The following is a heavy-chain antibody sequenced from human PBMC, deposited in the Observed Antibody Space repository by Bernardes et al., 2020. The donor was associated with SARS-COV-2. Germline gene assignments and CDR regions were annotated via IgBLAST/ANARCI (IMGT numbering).Heavy chain of an antibody. CDR2: INTDGSRA. D-gene: IGHD2-15*01. V-gene: IGHV3-74*01. J-gene: IGHJ2*01. CDR1: GFIFTKYW. CDR3: ARDLTPAYIDL. Sequence: GGSLRLSCAASGFIFTKYWMHWVRQAPGKGLEWVSRINTDGSRADYADSVKGRLTISRDNAKNTLYLQMNSLRAEDTAVYYCARDLTPAYIDLWGRGTLVTVSS.